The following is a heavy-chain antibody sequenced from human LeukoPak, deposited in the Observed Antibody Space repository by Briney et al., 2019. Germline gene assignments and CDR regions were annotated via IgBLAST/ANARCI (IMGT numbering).Heavy chain of an antibody. CDR3: ARRTTVTTEGI. CDR1: GFTFSHFW. D-gene: IGHD4-17*01. Sequence: GGSLRLSCAASGFTFSHFWIHWVRQAPGKGLVWVSRINSDGSDTIYADSVKGRFTSSRDNAKNILYLQMSNLRAEDTAVYYCARRTTVTTEGIWGQGTMVTVSS. CDR2: INSDGSDT. J-gene: IGHJ3*02. V-gene: IGHV3-74*01.